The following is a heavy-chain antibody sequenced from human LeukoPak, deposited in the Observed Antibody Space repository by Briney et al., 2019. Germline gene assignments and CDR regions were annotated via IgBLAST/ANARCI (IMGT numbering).Heavy chain of an antibody. CDR2: IKQDGSEK. CDR1: GFTSRTHW. D-gene: IGHD3-3*01. J-gene: IGHJ4*02. V-gene: IGHV3-7*03. CDR3: ARGLEWPGKPTLVSDY. Sequence: GGSLRISCAASGFTSRTHWMSLFRQAPGKRLDWVATIKQDGSEKYFVDSVKGRFTISRDSAKNSLGLQMNSLRVEDTAVYYCARGLEWPGKPTLVSDYWGQGTLVTVSS.